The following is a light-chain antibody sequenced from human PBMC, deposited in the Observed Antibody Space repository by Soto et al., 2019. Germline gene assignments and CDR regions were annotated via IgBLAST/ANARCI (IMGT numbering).Light chain of an antibody. CDR3: LSRFDWPT. J-gene: IGKJ4*01. CDR1: QNINTD. Sequence: IVMTQSPGTLSVSPGEGATLSCRASQNINTDMAWYQQTPGRAPRLLIYDVSNRAPGIPDRFSGGGSGTDFTLSISSLQPEDSATYYCLSRFDWPTFGGGATLEIK. V-gene: IGKV3-11*01. CDR2: DVS.